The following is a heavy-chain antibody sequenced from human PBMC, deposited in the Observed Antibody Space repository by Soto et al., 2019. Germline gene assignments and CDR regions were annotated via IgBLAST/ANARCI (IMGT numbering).Heavy chain of an antibody. CDR1: GFTFSSYE. Sequence: LRLSCAASGFTFSSYEMNWVRQAPGKGLEWVSYISSTGSTIYYADSVKGRFTISRDNAKNSLYLQMNSLRAEDTAVYYCARDDYGGRGFDYWGQGTLVTVSS. D-gene: IGHD4-17*01. J-gene: IGHJ4*02. CDR3: ARDDYGGRGFDY. CDR2: ISSTGSTI. V-gene: IGHV3-48*03.